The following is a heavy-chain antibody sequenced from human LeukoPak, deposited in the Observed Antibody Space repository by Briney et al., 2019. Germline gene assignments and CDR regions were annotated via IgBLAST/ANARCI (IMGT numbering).Heavy chain of an antibody. Sequence: SETLSLTCTVSGGSISSSSFYWGWIRQPPGKGLEWIGTIYYSGNTYYNPFLKSRVTISVDTSRNHFSLKLTSVTAADTAVYFCARDGEATTSPTTWYFGMDVWGQGTTVTVSS. CDR3: ARDGEATTSPTTWYFGMDV. CDR2: IYYSGNT. D-gene: IGHD5-12*01. V-gene: IGHV4-39*02. J-gene: IGHJ6*02. CDR1: GGSISSSSFY.